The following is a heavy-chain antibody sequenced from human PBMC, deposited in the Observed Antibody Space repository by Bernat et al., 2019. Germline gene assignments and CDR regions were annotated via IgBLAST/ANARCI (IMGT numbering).Heavy chain of an antibody. Sequence: EVQLVESGGGLVQPGGSLRLSCAAPGFTFSSYDMHWVRQATGKGLEWVSAIGTAGDTYYPGPVKGRFTISRENAKNSLYLQMNSLRAGDTAVYYCARAREYYDYIWGGYRYAGWYFDLWGRGTLVTVCS. CDR2: IGTAGDT. J-gene: IGHJ2*01. D-gene: IGHD3-16*02. CDR1: GFTFSSYD. CDR3: ARAREYYDYIWGGYRYAGWYFDL. V-gene: IGHV3-13*04.